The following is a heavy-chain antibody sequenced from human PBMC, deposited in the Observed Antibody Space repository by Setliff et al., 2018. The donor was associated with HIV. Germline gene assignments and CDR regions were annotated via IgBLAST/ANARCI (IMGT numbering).Heavy chain of an antibody. CDR3: ARGVFRFGEFHDAFEI. CDR1: GGSFSGYY. V-gene: IGHV4-34*01. Sequence: SETLSLTCGVSGGSFSGYYWSWLRQSPGKGLEWVGEINRRGSTTYNPSLESRVTIPVDTSKSQLSLKVTSVSAADTGVYYCARGVFRFGEFHDAFEIWSQGTMVTVSS. CDR2: INRRGST. J-gene: IGHJ3*02. D-gene: IGHD3-10*01.